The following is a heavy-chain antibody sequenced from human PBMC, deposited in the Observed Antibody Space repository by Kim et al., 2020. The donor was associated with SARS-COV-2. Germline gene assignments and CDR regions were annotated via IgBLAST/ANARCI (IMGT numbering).Heavy chain of an antibody. Sequence: RFTISRDNSKNTLYLQMNSLRAEDTAVYYCARDPAWDSSSWDYYYYGMDVWAQGTTVTVSS. CDR3: ARDPAWDSSSWDYYYYGMDV. D-gene: IGHD6-13*01. V-gene: IGHV3-30*01. J-gene: IGHJ6*02.